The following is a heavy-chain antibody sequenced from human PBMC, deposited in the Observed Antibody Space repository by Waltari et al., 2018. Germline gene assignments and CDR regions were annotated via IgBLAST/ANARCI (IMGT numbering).Heavy chain of an antibody. V-gene: IGHV3-23*01. Sequence: EVQLLESGGGLVQPGGSLTLSCAASGFTFKNYAMRWVRRGPGKGLEWVLGINDNGQSTYYADFVKGRITISRDNSKNTLYLRMHSLRAEDTALYYCAKDMTRYSSSSDFDHWGQGTLVTVSS. CDR1: GFTFKNYA. CDR3: AKDMTRYSSSSDFDH. J-gene: IGHJ4*02. D-gene: IGHD6-6*01. CDR2: INDNGQST.